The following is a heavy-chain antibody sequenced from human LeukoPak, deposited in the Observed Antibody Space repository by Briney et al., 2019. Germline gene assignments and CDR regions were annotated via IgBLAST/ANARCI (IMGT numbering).Heavy chain of an antibody. CDR3: ARGDVLEWFNYFDY. D-gene: IGHD3-3*01. J-gene: IGHJ4*02. CDR2: ISSSSSYI. CDR1: GFTFSSYI. V-gene: IGHV3-21*01. Sequence: GGSLRLSCAASGFTFSSYIMNWVRQAPGKGLEWVSSISSSSSYIYYADSVKGRFTISRDNAKNSLYLQMNSLRAEDTAVYYCARGDVLEWFNYFDYWGQGTLVTVSS.